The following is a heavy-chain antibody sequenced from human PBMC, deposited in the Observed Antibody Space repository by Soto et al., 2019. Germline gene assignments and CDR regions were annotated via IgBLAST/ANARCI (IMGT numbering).Heavy chain of an antibody. CDR1: GFTVSSFS. V-gene: IGHV3-21*01. CDR2: ISSSSSYI. CDR3: ARWVGGYDILTGYPFDY. D-gene: IGHD3-9*01. Sequence: GFLILSCAASGFTVSSFSMNWVRQAPGKGLEWVSSISSSSSYIYYADSVKGRFTISRDNAKNSLYLQMNSLRAEDTAVYYCARWVGGYDILTGYPFDYWGQGTLVTVSS. J-gene: IGHJ4*02.